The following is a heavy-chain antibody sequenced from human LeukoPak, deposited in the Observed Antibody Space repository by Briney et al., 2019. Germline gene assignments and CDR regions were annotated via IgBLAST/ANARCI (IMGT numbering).Heavy chain of an antibody. J-gene: IGHJ4*02. CDR2: IKGDESAR. CDR3: ARDVVGSLDY. Sequence: GGSLRLSCAASGFTFSSYWMAWVRQAPGKGLEWVANIKGDESARHQADSVKGRFTISRANTRNSLYLQMTNLRGDDTAVYYCARDVVGSLDYWGQGTLVTVSS. V-gene: IGHV3-7*01. D-gene: IGHD1-26*01. CDR1: GFTFSSYW.